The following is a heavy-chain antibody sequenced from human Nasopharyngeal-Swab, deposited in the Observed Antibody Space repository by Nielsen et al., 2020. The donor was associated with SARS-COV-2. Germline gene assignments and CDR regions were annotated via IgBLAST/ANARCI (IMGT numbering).Heavy chain of an antibody. V-gene: IGHV3-21*01. CDR2: ISSSGSHK. CDR3: ARVEEYYYGSGSLSDN. D-gene: IGHD3-10*01. Sequence: GESLKISCAASGFTFSSYSMNWVRQAPGKGVEWVSFISSSGSHKYYADSMKGRFTISRDNAKSSLYLQLSSLRAEDTAVYYCARVEEYYYGSGSLSDNWGQGTLVTVSS. CDR1: GFTFSSYS. J-gene: IGHJ4*02.